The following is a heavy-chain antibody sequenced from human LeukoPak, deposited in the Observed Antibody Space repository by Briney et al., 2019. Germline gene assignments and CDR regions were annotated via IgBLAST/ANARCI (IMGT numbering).Heavy chain of an antibody. CDR2: IYYSGST. V-gene: IGHV4-61*08. Sequence: SETLSLTCTVSGGSFSSGDYYWSWIRQPLGKGLEWIGYIYYSGSTNYNPSLKSRVTISVDTSKDQFSLKLSSVTAADTAVYYCARWLQSYYFDYWGQGTLVTVSS. CDR3: ARWLQSYYFDY. CDR1: GGSFSSGDYY. D-gene: IGHD5-24*01. J-gene: IGHJ4*02.